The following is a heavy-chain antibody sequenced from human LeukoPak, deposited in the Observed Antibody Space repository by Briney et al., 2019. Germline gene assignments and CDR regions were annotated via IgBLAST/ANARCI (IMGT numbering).Heavy chain of an antibody. CDR3: GKTTVGYSSGRYPGWPVDY. Sequence: PGGSLRLSCAASGFTFNNYAMYWVRQAPGKGLEWVSGIFGSGGSVHYADSVKGRFTISRDSSKNTVYLQLDSLRVEDTAVYYCGKTTVGYSSGRYPGWPVDYWGQGTLVTVSS. J-gene: IGHJ4*02. D-gene: IGHD2-15*01. V-gene: IGHV3-23*01. CDR1: GFTFNNYA. CDR2: IFGSGGSV.